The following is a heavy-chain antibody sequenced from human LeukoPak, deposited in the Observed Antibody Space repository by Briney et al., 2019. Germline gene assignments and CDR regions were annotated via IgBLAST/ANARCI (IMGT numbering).Heavy chain of an antibody. Sequence: GGSLRLSCAASGFTFDDYAMHWVRQAPGKGLEWVSGISWNSGSIGYADSVKGRFTISRDNAKNSLYLQMNSLRAEDTAVYYCARLGPQAYCGGDCSFDYWGQGTLVTVSS. CDR3: ARLGPQAYCGGDCSFDY. V-gene: IGHV3-9*01. D-gene: IGHD2-21*01. CDR2: ISWNSGSI. CDR1: GFTFDDYA. J-gene: IGHJ4*02.